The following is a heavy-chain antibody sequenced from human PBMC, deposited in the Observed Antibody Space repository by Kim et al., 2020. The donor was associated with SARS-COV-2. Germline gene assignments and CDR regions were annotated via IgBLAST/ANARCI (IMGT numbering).Heavy chain of an antibody. CDR1: GFTVSSNY. CDR2: IYSGGST. V-gene: IGHV3-53*01. CDR3: ARDALTYYYDSSGYYSFNSTKYYCYYYGLGV. J-gene: IGHJ6*02. Sequence: GGSLRLSCAASGFTVSSNYMSWVRQAPGKGLEWVSVIYSGGSTYYADSVKGRFTISRDNSKNTLYLQMNSLRAEDTAVYYCARDALTYYYDSSGYYSFNSTKYYCYYYGLGVWGQGTKVTVSS. D-gene: IGHD3-22*01.